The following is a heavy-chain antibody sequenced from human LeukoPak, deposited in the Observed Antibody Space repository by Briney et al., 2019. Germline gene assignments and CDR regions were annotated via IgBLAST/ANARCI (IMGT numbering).Heavy chain of an antibody. CDR3: VTEGYCRGGSCSSDAFDI. CDR2: TTESGDYI. Sequence: GGSLRLSCAASGFSFSSYTMNWVRRAPGKGLEWVASTTESGDYIYYADSVKGRFTISRDNAKNSLHLQMNSLRVEDTAVYSCVTEGYCRGGSCSSDAFDIWGQGTMVIVSS. V-gene: IGHV3-21*01. J-gene: IGHJ3*02. CDR1: GFSFSSYT. D-gene: IGHD2-15*01.